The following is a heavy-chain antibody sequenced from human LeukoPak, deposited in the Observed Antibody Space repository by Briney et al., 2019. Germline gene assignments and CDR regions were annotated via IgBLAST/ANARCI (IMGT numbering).Heavy chain of an antibody. J-gene: IGHJ3*02. Sequence: SETLSLTCTVSGGSISSYYWSWIRQPPGKGLEWIGYIYYSGSTNYNPSLKSRVTISVDTSKNQFSLKLSSVTAADTAVYYCARRSGWQLVRAAFDIWGQGTMVTVSS. D-gene: IGHD6-6*01. V-gene: IGHV4-59*01. CDR2: IYYSGST. CDR1: GGSISSYY. CDR3: ARRSGWQLVRAAFDI.